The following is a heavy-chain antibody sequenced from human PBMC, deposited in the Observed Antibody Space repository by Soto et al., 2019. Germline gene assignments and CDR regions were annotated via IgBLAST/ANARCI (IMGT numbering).Heavy chain of an antibody. V-gene: IGHV3-11*06. Sequence: PGGSLRLSCAASGFTFSDYYMSWIRQAPGKGLEWVSYISSSSSYTNYADSVKGRFTISRDNAKNSLYLQMNSLRAEDTAVYYCARDLITTFSSPPAIYYYYGMDVWGQGTTVTVSS. J-gene: IGHJ6*02. CDR2: ISSSSSYT. CDR3: ARDLITTFSSPPAIYYYYGMDV. D-gene: IGHD4-4*01. CDR1: GFTFSDYY.